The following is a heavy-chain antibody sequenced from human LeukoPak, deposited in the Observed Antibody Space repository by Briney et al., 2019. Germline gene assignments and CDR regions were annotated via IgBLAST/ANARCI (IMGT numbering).Heavy chain of an antibody. V-gene: IGHV3-15*01. Sequence: GGALRLSRAASRFTLSKALMNGVRPAPGKGREGVDRVKSKAVCDTTSKAASVKGRFNILRDDSRDMVYLQMNSLEAEDTAVYYCATCNGDCYFNFWGQGTLVIVSS. CDR2: VKSKAVCDTT. CDR1: RFTLSKAL. J-gene: IGHJ4*02. D-gene: IGHD2-21*02. CDR3: ATCNGDCYFNF.